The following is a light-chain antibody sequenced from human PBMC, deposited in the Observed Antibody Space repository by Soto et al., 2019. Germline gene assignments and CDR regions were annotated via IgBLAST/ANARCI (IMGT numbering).Light chain of an antibody. CDR2: KAS. CDR3: QQYSSYS. J-gene: IGKJ1*01. CDR1: QSISSW. Sequence: DIQMTQSPSTLSASVGDRVTITCRASQSISSWLAWYQQKPGKAPKLLLYKASSLESGVPSRFSGSGSGTEFTLTITSLQPDDFATYYCQQYSSYSFGQGTKVEIK. V-gene: IGKV1-5*03.